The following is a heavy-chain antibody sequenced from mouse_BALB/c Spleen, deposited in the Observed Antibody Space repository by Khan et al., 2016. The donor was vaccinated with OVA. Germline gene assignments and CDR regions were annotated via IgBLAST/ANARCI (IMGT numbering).Heavy chain of an antibody. CDR3: ARSLYYSYGYALDC. J-gene: IGHJ4*01. CDR2: ISSTGST. Sequence: EEQLQESGPGLVKPSQSLSLTCTVTGYSITSDYAWNWIRQFPGNKLEWMGYISSTGSTSYNPSLKSRISITRDTSKNQFFLQLKSVTTEDTATYYCARSLYYSYGYALDCWGRGTSVTVSS. V-gene: IGHV3-2*02. CDR1: GYSITSDYA. D-gene: IGHD2-12*01.